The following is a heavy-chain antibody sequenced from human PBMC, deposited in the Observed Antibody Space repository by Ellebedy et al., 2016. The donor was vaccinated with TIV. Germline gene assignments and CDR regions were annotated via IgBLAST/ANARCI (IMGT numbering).Heavy chain of an antibody. J-gene: IGHJ6*03. CDR3: ARDGTVLVPAADMDV. V-gene: IGHV4-38-2*02. Sequence: GSLRLSCTVSGYFISDGYYWGWIRQPPGKGLEWIGSGYHSGSTFYNPSLKSRVSISVDTTKNQFSLRLASVTAADTAVYYRARDGTVLVPAADMDVWGKGTTVTVSS. CDR2: GYHSGST. CDR1: GYFISDGYY. D-gene: IGHD2-2*01.